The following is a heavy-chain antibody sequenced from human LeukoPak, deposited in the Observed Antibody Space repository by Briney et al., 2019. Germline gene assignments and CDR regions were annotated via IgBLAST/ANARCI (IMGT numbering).Heavy chain of an antibody. J-gene: IGHJ3*02. D-gene: IGHD7-27*01. CDR2: ISSSGSTI. CDR3: ARATNWGWVGAFDI. Sequence: GGSLRLSCAASGFTFSSYEMNWVRQAPGKGLEWVSYISSSGSTIYYADSVKGRFTISRDNAKNSLYLQMNSLRAEDTAVYYCARATNWGWVGAFDIWGQGTMVTVFS. CDR1: GFTFSSYE. V-gene: IGHV3-48*03.